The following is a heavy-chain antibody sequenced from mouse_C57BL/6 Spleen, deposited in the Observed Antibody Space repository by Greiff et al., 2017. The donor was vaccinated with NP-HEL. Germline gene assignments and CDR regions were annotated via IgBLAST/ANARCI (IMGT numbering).Heavy chain of an antibody. J-gene: IGHJ3*01. D-gene: IGHD1-1*01. V-gene: IGHV1-64*01. CDR1: GYTFTSYW. Sequence: QVQLKQPGAELVKPGASVKLSCKASGYTFTSYWMHWVKQRPGQGLEWIGMIHPTSGSTNYNEKFKSKATLTVDKSSSTAYMQLSRLTSEDSAVYYCARKGITTVAPAWFAYWGQGTLVTVSA. CDR3: ARKGITTVAPAWFAY. CDR2: IHPTSGST.